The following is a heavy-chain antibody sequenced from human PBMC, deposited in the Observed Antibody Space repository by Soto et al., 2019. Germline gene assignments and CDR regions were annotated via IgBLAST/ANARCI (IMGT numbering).Heavy chain of an antibody. CDR2: ISYDGSNK. D-gene: IGHD1-26*01. CDR3: AKNQGVELVPLATVDWFDP. J-gene: IGHJ5*02. V-gene: IGHV3-30*18. Sequence: HPGGSLRLSCAASGFTFSSYGMHWVRQAPGKGLEWVAVISYDGSNKYYADSVKGRFTISRDNSKNTLYLELNNLSAEDTAVYHCAKNQGVELVPLATVDWFDPWGQGSVVTVSS. CDR1: GFTFSSYG.